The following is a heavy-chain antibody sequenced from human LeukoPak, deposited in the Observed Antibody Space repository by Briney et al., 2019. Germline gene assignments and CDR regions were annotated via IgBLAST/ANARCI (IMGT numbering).Heavy chain of an antibody. J-gene: IGHJ4*02. V-gene: IGHV4-34*01. CDR3: ARRIAVAGSRYYFDY. CDR1: GGSFSGYY. D-gene: IGHD6-19*01. Sequence: SETLSLTCAVYGGSFSGYYWSWIRQPPGKGLEWIGEINHSGSTNYNPSLKSRVTISVDTSKNQFSLKLSSVTAADTAVYYCARRIAVAGSRYYFDYWGQGTLVTVSS. CDR2: INHSGST.